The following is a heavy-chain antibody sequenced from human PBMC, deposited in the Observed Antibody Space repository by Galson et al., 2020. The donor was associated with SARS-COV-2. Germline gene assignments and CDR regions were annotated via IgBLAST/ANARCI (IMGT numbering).Heavy chain of an antibody. CDR1: GFTFSRNG. CDR2: LRTDGRDK. D-gene: IGHD3-10*01. Sequence: GGSLRLSCAASGFTFSRNGMHWVRQAPGKGPERVAFLRTDGRDKYFADSVKGRFTMSRDNSKNTLYLQINTQRPEDTAVYYCARDYGSGSYAFDIWGQGTMVTVSS. V-gene: IGHV3-30*02. CDR3: ARDYGSGSYAFDI. J-gene: IGHJ3*02.